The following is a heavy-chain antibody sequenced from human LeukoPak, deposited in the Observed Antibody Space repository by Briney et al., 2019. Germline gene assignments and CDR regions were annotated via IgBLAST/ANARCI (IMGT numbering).Heavy chain of an antibody. J-gene: IGHJ4*02. Sequence: GGSLRLSCTASGFTFSDYWMNWVRQAPGKGLEWVANINQDGSEKYSVDSVKGRFTISRDNAKSSLYLQMNSLRADDTAVYYCARDRALYDSRRGYYYTEDDYWGQGTLVTVSS. V-gene: IGHV3-7*01. CDR3: ARDRALYDSRRGYYYTEDDY. D-gene: IGHD3-22*01. CDR1: GFTFSDYW. CDR2: INQDGSEK.